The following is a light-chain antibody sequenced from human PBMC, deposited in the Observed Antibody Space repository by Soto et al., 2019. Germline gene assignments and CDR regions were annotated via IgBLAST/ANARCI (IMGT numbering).Light chain of an antibody. V-gene: IGLV1-51*01. CDR2: DDN. CDR3: GSYAGDLAL. J-gene: IGLJ2*01. Sequence: QSVLTQPPSVSAAPGQKVTISCSGSSSNIGGNSVSWYQQLPGTAPKLLIYDDNKRPSGIPDRFSGSKSGTSATLGITGFQTGDEADYYCGSYAGDLALFGGGTK. CDR1: SSNIGGNS.